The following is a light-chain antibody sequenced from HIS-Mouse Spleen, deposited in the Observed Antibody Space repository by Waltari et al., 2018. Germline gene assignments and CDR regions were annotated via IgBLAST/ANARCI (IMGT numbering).Light chain of an antibody. V-gene: IGLV2-14*03. CDR3: SSYTSSSTEV. CDR2: DVS. J-gene: IGLJ2*01. CDR1: SSDVGGYNY. Sequence: QSALTQPASVSGSPGQSITISCTGTSSDVGGYNYVSWYQQHPGKAPKLMIYDVSNRPSGVSNRFSGSKSRNTASLTISGLQAEDEADYYCSSYTSSSTEVFGGGTKLTVL.